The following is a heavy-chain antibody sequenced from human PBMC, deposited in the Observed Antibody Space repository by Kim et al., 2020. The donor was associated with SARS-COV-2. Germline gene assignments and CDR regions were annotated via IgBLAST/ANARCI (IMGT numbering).Heavy chain of an antibody. CDR1: GFTFSSYG. V-gene: IGHV3-33*01. D-gene: IGHD1-7*01. Sequence: GGSLRLSCAASGFTFSSYGMHWVRQAPGKGLEWVAVIWYDGSNKYYADSVKGRFTISRDNSKNTLYLQMNSLRAEDTAVYYCARDGSQLELRENYFDYWGQGTLVTVSS. CDR2: IWYDGSNK. CDR3: ARDGSQLELRENYFDY. J-gene: IGHJ4*02.